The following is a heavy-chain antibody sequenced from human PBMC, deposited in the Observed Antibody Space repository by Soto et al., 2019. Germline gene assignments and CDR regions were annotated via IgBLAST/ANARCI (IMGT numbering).Heavy chain of an antibody. CDR2: ISAYNGNT. Sequence: QVQLVQSGAEVKKPGASVKVSCKASGYTFTSYGISWVRQAPGQGLEWMGWISAYNGNTNYAQKRQGRVTMTTDTSTSTAYMELRSRRADDTAVYYCARDLGSIVVVPAAADYWGQGTLVTVSS. CDR3: ARDLGSIVVVPAAADY. D-gene: IGHD2-2*01. CDR1: GYTFTSYG. J-gene: IGHJ4*02. V-gene: IGHV1-18*01.